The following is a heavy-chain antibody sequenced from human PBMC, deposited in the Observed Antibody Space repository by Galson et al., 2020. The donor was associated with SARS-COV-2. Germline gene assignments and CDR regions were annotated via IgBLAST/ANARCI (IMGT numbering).Heavy chain of an antibody. CDR1: SDSVSSGRYY. J-gene: IGHJ4*02. CDR2: VHTTGTT. V-gene: IGHV4-61*02. D-gene: IGHD1-1*01. CDR3: ARATNWKFDY. Sequence: SETLSLTCSVSSDSVSSGRYYWSWIRQPAGKGLEWMGRVHTTGTTNYNPSPGSRLTISADTSKNQFSLRLSSVTAADTAIYFCARATNWKFDYWGQGVLVTVSS.